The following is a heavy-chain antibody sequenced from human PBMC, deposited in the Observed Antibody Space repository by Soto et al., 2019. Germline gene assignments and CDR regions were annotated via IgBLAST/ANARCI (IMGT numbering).Heavy chain of an antibody. CDR3: AKVGTIFAAADYGMDV. D-gene: IGHD3-3*01. Sequence: PGGSLRLSCAASGFTFSSYGMHWVRQAPGKGLEWVAVISYDGSNKYYADSVKGRFTISRDNSKNTLYLQMNSLRAEDTAVYYCAKVGTIFAAADYGMDVWGQGTTVTAP. J-gene: IGHJ6*02. V-gene: IGHV3-30*18. CDR1: GFTFSSYG. CDR2: ISYDGSNK.